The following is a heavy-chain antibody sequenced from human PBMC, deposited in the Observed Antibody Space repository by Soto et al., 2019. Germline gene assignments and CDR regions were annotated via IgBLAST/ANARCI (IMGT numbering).Heavy chain of an antibody. CDR2: IVVGSGNT. Sequence: ASVKVSCKASGFTFTSSAVQWVRQARGQRLEWIGWIVVGSGNTNYAQKFQERVTITRDMSTSTAYMELSSLRSEDTAVYYCAAAELEYYYYGMDVWGQGTTVTVSS. V-gene: IGHV1-58*01. CDR1: GFTFTSSA. CDR3: AAAELEYYYYGMDV. D-gene: IGHD1-1*01. J-gene: IGHJ6*02.